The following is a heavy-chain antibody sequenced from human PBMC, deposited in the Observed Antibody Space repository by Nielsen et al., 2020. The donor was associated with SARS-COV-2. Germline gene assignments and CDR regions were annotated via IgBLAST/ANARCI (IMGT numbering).Heavy chain of an antibody. Sequence: ALRLSCEASGFTFGDYDMSWIRQSPGKGLEWLSHISPGSSVTNYADSVKGRFTVSRDNVKKSLFLRMDSLRADDTAVYYCARGGNYYFFDSWGQGTQVTVSS. CDR2: ISPGSSVT. J-gene: IGHJ4*02. CDR1: GFTFGDYD. CDR3: ARGGNYYFFDS. V-gene: IGHV3-11*03. D-gene: IGHD4-23*01.